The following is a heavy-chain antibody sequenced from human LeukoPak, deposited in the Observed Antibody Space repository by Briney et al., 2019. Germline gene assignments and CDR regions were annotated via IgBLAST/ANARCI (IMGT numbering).Heavy chain of an antibody. CDR3: ARSRSSFPYYYYMDV. CDR2: IYPRDSDT. V-gene: IGHV5-51*01. J-gene: IGHJ6*03. CDR1: GHSFTNYW. Sequence: GESLKISCKDSGHSFTNYWFGWVRQKAGKGLEWMGIIYPRDSDTRYSRSFQGQVNISADKSISTAYLQWSSLKASDTAMYYCARSRSSFPYYYYMDVWGEGTMVTVSS.